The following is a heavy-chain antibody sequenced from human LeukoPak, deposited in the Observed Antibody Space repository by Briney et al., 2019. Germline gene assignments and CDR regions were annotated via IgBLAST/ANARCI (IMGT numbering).Heavy chain of an antibody. CDR3: ARDPPPGGIAARMFGEYYYYMDV. J-gene: IGHJ6*03. CDR2: ISAYNGNT. D-gene: IGHD6-6*01. V-gene: IGHV1-18*01. CDR1: GYTFTSYG. Sequence: VASVKVSCKASGYTFTSYGISWVRQAPGQGLEWMGWISAYNGNTNYAQKLQGRVTMTTDTSTSTAYMELRSLRSDDTAVYYCARDPPPGGIAARMFGEYYYYMDVWGKGTTVTVSS.